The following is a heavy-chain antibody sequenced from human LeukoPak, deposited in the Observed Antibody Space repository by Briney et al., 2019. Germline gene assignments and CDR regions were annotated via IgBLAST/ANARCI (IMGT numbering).Heavy chain of an antibody. Sequence: GGSLRLSCAASGFTFSNYWMTWVRQPPGKGLEWVATIKQDGSVKYYVDSVKGRFTISRDNVMNSLYLHMNYLRAEDTAVYYCARAIAAVDSAWGQGTLGTVSS. CDR1: GFTFSNYW. CDR3: ARAIAAVDSA. J-gene: IGHJ5*02. CDR2: IKQDGSVK. V-gene: IGHV3-7*01. D-gene: IGHD6-13*01.